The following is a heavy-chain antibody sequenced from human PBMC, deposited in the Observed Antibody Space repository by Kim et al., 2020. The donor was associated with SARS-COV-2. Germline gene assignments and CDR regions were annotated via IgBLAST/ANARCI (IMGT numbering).Heavy chain of an antibody. V-gene: IGHV4-59*01. J-gene: IGHJ6*02. CDR3: ARDKVWFGRYYYGMDV. D-gene: IGHD3-10*01. Sequence: LKSRVNISVDTSKHQFSLKLSSVTAADTAVYYCARDKVWFGRYYYGMDVWGQGTTVTVSS.